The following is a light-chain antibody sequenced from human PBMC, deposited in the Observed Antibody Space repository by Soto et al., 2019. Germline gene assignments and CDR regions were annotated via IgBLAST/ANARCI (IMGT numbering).Light chain of an antibody. CDR2: AAS. J-gene: IGKJ3*01. CDR3: QEYSKWPLFT. V-gene: IGKV3-15*01. Sequence: EIVVTQSPGILSVSPGDRATLSCRASQSVGRNLAWYQQKPGQAPTLLIYAASTRATGLPAGFSGSGSGTDFTLTISSLQSEDFAVYYCQEYSKWPLFTFGPGTRVDIK. CDR1: QSVGRN.